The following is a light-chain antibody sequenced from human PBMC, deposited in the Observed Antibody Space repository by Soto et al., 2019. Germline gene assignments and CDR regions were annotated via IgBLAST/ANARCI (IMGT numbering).Light chain of an antibody. J-gene: IGLJ1*01. CDR3: QVWDSSSDHYV. V-gene: IGLV3-21*04. CDR2: YDS. Sequence: SYELTQPPSVSLAPGKTARITCGGNNIGSKSVHRYQQKPGQAPVLVIYYDSDRPSGIPERFSGSNSGNTATLSISRVEAGDEADYYCQVWDSSSDHYVFGTGTKLTVL. CDR1: NIGSKS.